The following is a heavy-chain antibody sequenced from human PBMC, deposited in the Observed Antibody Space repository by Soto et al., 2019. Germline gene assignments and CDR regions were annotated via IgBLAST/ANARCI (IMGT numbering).Heavy chain of an antibody. CDR1: GYTFTSYF. J-gene: IGHJ3*02. CDR3: ARVGYYDFWSGYNNDAFDI. D-gene: IGHD3-3*01. Sequence: ASAKVSCKASGYTFTSYFMHWVRQAPGQGLEWMGGINPNSGGTNYAQKFRGWVTMTRDTSISTAYMELSRLRSDDTAVYYCARVGYYDFWSGYNNDAFDIWGQGTMVTVSS. CDR2: INPNSGGT. V-gene: IGHV1-2*04.